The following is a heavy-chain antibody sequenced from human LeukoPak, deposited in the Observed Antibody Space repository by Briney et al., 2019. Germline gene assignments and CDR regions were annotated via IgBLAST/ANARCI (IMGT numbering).Heavy chain of an antibody. CDR3: ARVDSAGYNYLGAFDI. CDR2: IYYSGST. V-gene: IGHV4-39*01. J-gene: IGHJ3*02. CDR1: GGSISSSSYY. D-gene: IGHD5-24*01. Sequence: SETLSLTCTVSGGSISSSSYYWGWIRQPPGKGLEWIGSIYYSGSTYYNPSLKSRVTISVDTSKNQFSLKLSSVTAADTAVYYCARVDSAGYNYLGAFDIWGQGTMVTVSS.